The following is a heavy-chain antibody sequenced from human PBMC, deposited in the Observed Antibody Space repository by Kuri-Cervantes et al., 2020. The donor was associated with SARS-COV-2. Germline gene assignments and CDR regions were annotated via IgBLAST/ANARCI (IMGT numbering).Heavy chain of an antibody. CDR3: ARLGRLYDILTGLGGVLDY. Sequence: ESLKISCAVYGGSFSGYYWSWIRQPPGKGLEWIGEINHSGSTNYNPSLKSRVTISVDTSKNQFSLKLSSVTAADTAVYYCARLGRLYDILTGLGGVLDYWGQGTLVTVSS. CDR2: INHSGST. CDR1: GGSFSGYY. V-gene: IGHV4-34*01. J-gene: IGHJ4*02. D-gene: IGHD3-9*01.